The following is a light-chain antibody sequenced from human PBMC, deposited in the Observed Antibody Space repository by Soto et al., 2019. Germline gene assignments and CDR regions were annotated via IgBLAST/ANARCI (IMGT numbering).Light chain of an antibody. CDR2: GAS. Sequence: EIVMTQSPATLSVSPGERATLSCRASQSVSSNLAWYQQKPGQAPRLLMYGASTRATAIPARFSGSGSGTEFTLTINSLQSEDFAVYYCQQYNNWPPITFGQGTRLEIK. J-gene: IGKJ5*01. CDR3: QQYNNWPPIT. CDR1: QSVSSN. V-gene: IGKV3-15*01.